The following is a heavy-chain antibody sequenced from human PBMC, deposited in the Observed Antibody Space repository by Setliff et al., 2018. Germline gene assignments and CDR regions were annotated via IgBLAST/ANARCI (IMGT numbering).Heavy chain of an antibody. CDR1: GYTFTSHY. Sequence: ASVKVSCKASGYTFTSHYMHWVRQAPGLGLEWMGTINPSSGRTSYAQKFQGRVTMTRDTSTSTVYMDMSSLRSEDTAVYYCAVSYGSGNYYHIFDYWGQGTLVTVSS. J-gene: IGHJ4*02. CDR3: AVSYGSGNYYHIFDY. V-gene: IGHV1-46*01. CDR2: INPSSGRT. D-gene: IGHD3-10*01.